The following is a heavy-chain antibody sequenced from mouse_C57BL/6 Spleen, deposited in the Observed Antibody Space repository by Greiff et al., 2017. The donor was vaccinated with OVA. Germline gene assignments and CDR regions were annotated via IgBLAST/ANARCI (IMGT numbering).Heavy chain of an antibody. V-gene: IGHV5-17*01. CDR2: ISSGSSTI. CDR1: GFTFSDYG. Sequence: EVQLVESGGGLVKPGGSLKLSCAASGFTFSDYGMHWVRQAPEKGLEWVAYISSGSSTIYYADPVKGRFTISRDNAKNTLFLQMTSLRSEDTAMYYCARRTTVDYYAMDYWGQGTSVTVSS. CDR3: ARRTTVDYYAMDY. J-gene: IGHJ4*01. D-gene: IGHD1-1*01.